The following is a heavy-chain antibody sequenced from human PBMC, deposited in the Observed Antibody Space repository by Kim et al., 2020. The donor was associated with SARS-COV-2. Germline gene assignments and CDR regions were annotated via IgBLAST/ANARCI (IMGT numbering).Heavy chain of an antibody. CDR3: TTDESQDVLLWFGSRLPPR. CDR2: IKSKTDGGTT. V-gene: IGHV3-15*01. CDR1: GFTFSNAW. D-gene: IGHD3-10*01. J-gene: IGHJ4*02. Sequence: GGSLRLSCAASGFTFSNAWMSWVRQAPGKGLEWVGRIKSKTDGGTTDYAAPVKGRFTISRDDSKNTLYLQMNSLKTEDTAVYYCTTDESQDVLLWFGSRLPPRWGQGTLVTVSS.